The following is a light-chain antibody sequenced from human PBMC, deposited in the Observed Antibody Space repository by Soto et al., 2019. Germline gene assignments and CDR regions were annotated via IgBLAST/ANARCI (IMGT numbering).Light chain of an antibody. Sequence: QSVLTQPPSASGTPGQRVTISCSGSSSNIGSNTVNWYQQLPGTAPKLLIYSNNQRPSGVPDRFSGSKSGTSASLAISGLQSEDEADYYCTSCITANTRCVFGSGTKVTVL. CDR1: SSNIGSNT. V-gene: IGLV1-44*01. CDR3: TSCITANTRCV. CDR2: SNN. J-gene: IGLJ1*01.